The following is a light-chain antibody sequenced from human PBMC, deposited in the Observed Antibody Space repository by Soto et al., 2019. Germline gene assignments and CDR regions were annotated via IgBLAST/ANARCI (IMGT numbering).Light chain of an antibody. J-gene: IGKJ1*01. CDR3: QQFGSSPRT. CDR2: DAS. Sequence: EIVLTQSPGTLSLSPGERATLSCRASQSVSSNFLAWYQQKPGQAPRLLIYDASNRATGIPDRFSGSGSGTDFTLTISRLGPEDFAVHYCQQFGSSPRTFGQGTKVDIK. CDR1: QSVSSNF. V-gene: IGKV3-20*01.